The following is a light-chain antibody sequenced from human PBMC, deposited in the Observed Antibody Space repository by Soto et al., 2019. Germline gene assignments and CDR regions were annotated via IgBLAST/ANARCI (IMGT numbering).Light chain of an antibody. V-gene: IGKV1-8*01. J-gene: IGKJ1*01. CDR2: AAS. CDR1: QGISSY. CDR3: QLYYSYRWT. Sequence: AIRMTQSPSSFSASTGDRVTITCRASQGISSYLAWYQQKPGKAPKLLIYAASTLQSGVPSRFSGSGSGTDFTLTISCLQSEDFATYYCQLYYSYRWTFGQGTKVEIK.